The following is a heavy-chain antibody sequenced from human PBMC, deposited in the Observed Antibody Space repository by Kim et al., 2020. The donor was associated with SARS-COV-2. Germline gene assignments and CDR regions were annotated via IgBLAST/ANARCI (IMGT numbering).Heavy chain of an antibody. V-gene: IGHV3-66*04. J-gene: IGHJ5*02. CDR1: GFSVSGDY. CDR3: ARHDWFDP. CDR2: IHTGGAT. Sequence: GGSLRLSCAVSGFSVSGDYMNWVRQAPGKGLECVSAIHTGGATFYADSVKGRFTISRDSSKNTLYLQMNSLRVEDTAVYYCARHDWFDPWGQGTLVTVSS.